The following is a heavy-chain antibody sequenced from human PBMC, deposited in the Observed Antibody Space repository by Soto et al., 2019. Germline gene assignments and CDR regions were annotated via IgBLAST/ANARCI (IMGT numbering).Heavy chain of an antibody. CDR2: INEDGSGK. CDR1: GFTFSSYW. Sequence: GGSLRLSCSGSGFTFSSYWMSRVRQAPGKGLEWVANINEDGSGKYYGDSVRGRFTLSRDNSRNTLDLQMNSLRAEDTAVYYCAKDTYYYDRSGYYTYDHWGQGT. V-gene: IGHV3-7*01. CDR3: AKDTYYYDRSGYYTYDH. J-gene: IGHJ4*02. D-gene: IGHD3-22*01.